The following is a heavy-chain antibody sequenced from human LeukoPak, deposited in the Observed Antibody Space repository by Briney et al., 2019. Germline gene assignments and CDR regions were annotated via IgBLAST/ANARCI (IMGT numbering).Heavy chain of an antibody. CDR2: IYYSGST. V-gene: IGHV4-59*01. CDR3: ARADCSSTSCYFPGAFXI. Sequence: SETLSLTCTVSGGSISSYYLSWIRQPPGKGLEWIGYIYYSGSTNYNPSLKSRVTISVDTSKNQFSLKLSSVTAADTAVYYCARADCSSTSCYFPGAFXIWGQGTMVTVS. D-gene: IGHD2-2*01. CDR1: GGSISSYY. J-gene: IGHJ3*02.